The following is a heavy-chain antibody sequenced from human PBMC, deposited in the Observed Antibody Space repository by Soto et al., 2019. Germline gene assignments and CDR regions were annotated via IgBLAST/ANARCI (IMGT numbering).Heavy chain of an antibody. Sequence: ASVKVSCKASGYTFTSYGISWVRQAPGQGLEWMGWISAYNGNTNYAQKLQGRVTMTTDTSTSTAYMELRSLRSDDTAVYYCARGPSRPFYYYDMAVSRQGPPVTVS. J-gene: IGHJ6*02. D-gene: IGHD6-25*01. CDR3: ARGPSRPFYYYDMAV. V-gene: IGHV1-18*01. CDR2: ISAYNGNT. CDR1: GYTFTSYG.